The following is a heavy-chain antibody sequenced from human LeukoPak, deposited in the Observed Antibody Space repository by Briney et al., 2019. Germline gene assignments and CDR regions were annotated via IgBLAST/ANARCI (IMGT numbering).Heavy chain of an antibody. CDR1: GGSISSSSYY. CDR3: ARDPGGPLRYFD. D-gene: IGHD3-9*01. V-gene: IGHV4-39*07. CDR2: IYYSGST. J-gene: IGHJ4*02. Sequence: SETLSLTCTVSGGSISSSSYYWGWIRQPPGKGLEWIGSIYYSGSTYYNPSLKSRVTISVDTSKNQFSLKLSSVTAADTAVYYCARDPGGPLRYFDWGQGTLVTVSS.